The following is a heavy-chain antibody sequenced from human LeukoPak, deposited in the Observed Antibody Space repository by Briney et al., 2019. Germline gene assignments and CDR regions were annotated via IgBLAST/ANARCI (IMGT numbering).Heavy chain of an antibody. Sequence: KLSCTASGGPVSRSAVSCVRRSPSQRLKSLGGLIPTFGTANYAQKLQGRVTITADKSTSTAYMELSSLRSEDTAVYYCARERGIVVVPAAIPSRDYFDYWGQGTLVTVSS. D-gene: IGHD2-2*01. CDR3: ARERGIVVVPAAIPSRDYFDY. CDR1: GGPVSRSA. V-gene: IGHV1-69*06. J-gene: IGHJ4*02. CDR2: LIPTFGTA.